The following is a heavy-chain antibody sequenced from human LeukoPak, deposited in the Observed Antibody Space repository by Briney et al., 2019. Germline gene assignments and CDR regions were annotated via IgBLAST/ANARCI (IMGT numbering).Heavy chain of an antibody. CDR3: ARVLYYYHSSGYYYDY. CDR1: GYTFTGYY. CDR2: INPNSGGT. Sequence: ASVKVSCKASGYTFTGYYMHWVRQAPGQGLEWMGWINPNSGGTNYAQKFQGRVTMTRDTSISTACMELSRLRSDDTAVYYCARVLYYYHSSGYYYDYWGQGTLVTVSS. V-gene: IGHV1-2*02. D-gene: IGHD3-22*01. J-gene: IGHJ4*02.